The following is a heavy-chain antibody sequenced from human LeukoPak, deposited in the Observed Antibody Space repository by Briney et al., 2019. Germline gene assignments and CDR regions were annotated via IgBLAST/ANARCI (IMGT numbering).Heavy chain of an antibody. CDR2: ISYDGSNK. Sequence: PGRSLRLSCAASGFTFSSYGMHWVCQAPGKGLEWVAVISYDGSNKNYADSAKGRFTISRDNSKNTLYLQMNSLRAEDTAVYYCATDYYDSSGYLSWGQGTLVTVSS. D-gene: IGHD3-22*01. CDR1: GFTFSSYG. V-gene: IGHV3-30*03. J-gene: IGHJ5*02. CDR3: ATDYYDSSGYLS.